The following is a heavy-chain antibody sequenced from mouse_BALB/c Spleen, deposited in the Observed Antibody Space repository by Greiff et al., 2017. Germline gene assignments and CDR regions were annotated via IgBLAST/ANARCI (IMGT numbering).Heavy chain of an antibody. CDR2: INSNGGST. CDR1: GFTFSSYY. Sequence: EVKLMESGGGLVKLGGSLKLSCAASGFTFSSYYMSWVRQTPEKRLELVAAINSNGGSTYYPDTVKGRFTISRDNAKNTLYLQMSSLKSEDTALYYCARHWYYYGSSPFAYWGQGTLVTVSA. V-gene: IGHV5-6-2*01. CDR3: ARHWYYYGSSPFAY. D-gene: IGHD1-1*01. J-gene: IGHJ3*01.